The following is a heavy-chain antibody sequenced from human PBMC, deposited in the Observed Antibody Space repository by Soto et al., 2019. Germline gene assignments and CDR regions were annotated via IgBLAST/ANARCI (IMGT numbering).Heavy chain of an antibody. J-gene: IGHJ4*02. Sequence: SETLSLTCLFAGGSISGYDWSLIRPPAGKELEWIGRIYSGGSTNYHPSLNSRGTMSVDTSKNLISLKLTSVTAADTAIYYCARDRGYSYGSFGSWGQGDLVTVSS. V-gene: IGHV4-4*07. CDR2: IYSGGST. CDR1: GGSISGYD. D-gene: IGHD5-18*01. CDR3: ARDRGYSYGSFGS.